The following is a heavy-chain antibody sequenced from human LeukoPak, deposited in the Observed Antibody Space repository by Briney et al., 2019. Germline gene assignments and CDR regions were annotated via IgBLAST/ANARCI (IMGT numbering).Heavy chain of an antibody. D-gene: IGHD3-22*01. Sequence: GGSLRLSCAGSGFSFSSYGMHWVRQAPGKGLEWVAFIRYDGSNKYYADSVKGRFTISRDNSKNTLYLQMNSLRAEDTAVYYCARTSTYYYDSSGYGLFDYWGQGTLVTVSS. J-gene: IGHJ4*02. CDR2: IRYDGSNK. V-gene: IGHV3-30*02. CDR1: GFSFSSYG. CDR3: ARTSTYYYDSSGYGLFDY.